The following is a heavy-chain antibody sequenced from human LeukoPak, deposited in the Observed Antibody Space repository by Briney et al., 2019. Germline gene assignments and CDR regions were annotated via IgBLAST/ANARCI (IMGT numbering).Heavy chain of an antibody. CDR2: ISTSSSYI. CDR3: ARGADGVSSNSRGWFDP. V-gene: IGHV3-21*01. J-gene: IGHJ5*02. D-gene: IGHD2-15*01. Sequence: PGGSLRLSCAASGFTLSSYEMNWVRQAPGKGLEWVSSISTSSSYIYYADSVKGRFTISRDNARNSLYLQMNTLRAEDTAVYSCARGADGVSSNSRGWFDPWGQGTLVTVSS. CDR1: GFTLSSYE.